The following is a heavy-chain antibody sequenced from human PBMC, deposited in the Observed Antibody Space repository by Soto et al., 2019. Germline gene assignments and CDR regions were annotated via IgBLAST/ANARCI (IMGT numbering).Heavy chain of an antibody. J-gene: IGHJ3*02. CDR3: ETNSGHAFDI. Sequence: ESGGGVVQPGRSLRLSCAASGFTFSSYGMHWVRQAPGKGLEWVAVIWYDGSNKYYADSVKGRFTISRDNSKNTLYLQMNSLRAEDTAVYYYETNSGHAFDIWGQGTMVTVSS. CDR1: GFTFSSYG. V-gene: IGHV3-33*01. D-gene: IGHD3-10*01. CDR2: IWYDGSNK.